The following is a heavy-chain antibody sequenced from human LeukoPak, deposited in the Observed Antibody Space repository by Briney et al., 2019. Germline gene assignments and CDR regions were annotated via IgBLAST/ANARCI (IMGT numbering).Heavy chain of an antibody. V-gene: IGHV1-8*01. D-gene: IGHD3-3*01. CDR1: GYTFTSYD. CDR2: MNPNSGNT. Sequence: GASVKVSCKASGYTFTSYDISWVRQATGQGLEWMGWMNPNSGNTDYAQKFQGRVTMIRDTSISTAYMELSSLRSEDTAVYYCARVTPDFWSGYRNYWGQGTLVTVSS. CDR3: ARVTPDFWSGYRNY. J-gene: IGHJ4*02.